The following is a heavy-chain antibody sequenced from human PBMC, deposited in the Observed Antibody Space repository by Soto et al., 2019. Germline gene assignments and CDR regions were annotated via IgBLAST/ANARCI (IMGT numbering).Heavy chain of an antibody. D-gene: IGHD3-10*01. CDR2: ISYDGSNK. V-gene: IGHV3-30-3*01. CDR1: GFTFSSYA. CDR3: ARGMFRGAIIPAGPTWFDP. J-gene: IGHJ5*02. Sequence: PGGSLRLSCAASGFTFSSYAMHWVRQAPGKGLEWVAVISYDGSNKYYADSVKGRFTISRDNSKNTLYLQMNSLRAEDTAVYYCARGMFRGAIIPAGPTWFDPWGQGTLVTVSS.